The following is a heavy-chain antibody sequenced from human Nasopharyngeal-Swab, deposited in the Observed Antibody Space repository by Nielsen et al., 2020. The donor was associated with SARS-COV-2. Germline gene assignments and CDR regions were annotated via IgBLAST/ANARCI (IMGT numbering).Heavy chain of an antibody. D-gene: IGHD3-22*01. CDR1: DYSISSYY. J-gene: IGHJ6*02. CDR3: ARVHYYDSTYYYYGLDV. V-gene: IGHV4-59*13. CDR2: IYYSGSP. Sequence: SETLSLTCTVSDYSISSYYWTWIRQPPGKGLEWIGYIYYSGSPNYNPSLKSRVTLSLDTSKSQHSLKLSSVTAADTAVYYCARVHYYDSTYYYYGLDVWGQGTTVTVSS.